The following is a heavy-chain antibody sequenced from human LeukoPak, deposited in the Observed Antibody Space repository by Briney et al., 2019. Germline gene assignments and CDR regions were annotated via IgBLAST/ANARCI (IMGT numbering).Heavy chain of an antibody. CDR1: GFKFRDYG. J-gene: IGHJ4*02. D-gene: IGHD3-22*01. CDR3: AKDIPYYYDSNVYY. CDR2: ISFDGNKK. V-gene: IGHV3-30*18. Sequence: GTSLRLSCAASGFKFRDYGMHWVRQAPGKGLEWVAVISFDGNKKYFADSVKGRFTISRDNSENTLNLQMNTLTTEDTAVYYCAKDIPYYYDSNVYYWGQGTLVTVSS.